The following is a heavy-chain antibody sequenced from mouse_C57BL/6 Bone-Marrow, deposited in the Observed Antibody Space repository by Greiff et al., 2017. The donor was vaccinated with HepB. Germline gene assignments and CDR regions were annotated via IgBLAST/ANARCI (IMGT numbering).Heavy chain of an antibody. CDR1: GFSLTSYG. CDR2: IWRGGST. V-gene: IGHV2-5*01. J-gene: IGHJ3*01. D-gene: IGHD1-1*01. Sequence: VKLMESGPGLVQPSQSLSITCTVSGFSLTSYGVHWVRQSPGKGLEWLGVIWRGGSTDYNAAFMSRLSITKDNSKSQVFFKMNSQQADDTAIYYCAKRDYGSRGFAYWGQGTLVTVSA. CDR3: AKRDYGSRGFAY.